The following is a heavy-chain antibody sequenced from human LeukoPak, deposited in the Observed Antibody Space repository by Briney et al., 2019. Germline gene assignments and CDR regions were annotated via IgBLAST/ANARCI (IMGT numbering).Heavy chain of an antibody. CDR2: IYYSGST. J-gene: IGHJ6*03. CDR3: ASALRDYMDV. V-gene: IGHV4-59*01. Sequence: KSSETLSLTCTVSGGSISSYYWSWIRQPPGKGLEWIGYIYYSGSTNYNPSLKSRVTISVDTSKTQFSLKLSSVTAADTAVYYCASALRDYMDVWGKGATVTVSS. CDR1: GGSISSYY.